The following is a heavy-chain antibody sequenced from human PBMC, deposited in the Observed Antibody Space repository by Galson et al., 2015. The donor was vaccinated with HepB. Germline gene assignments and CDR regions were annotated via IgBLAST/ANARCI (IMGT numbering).Heavy chain of an antibody. D-gene: IGHD6-13*01. CDR3: ARDSSWLGNHASDI. Sequence: SETLSLTCTVSGGSISSSSYYWGWIRQPPGKGLEWIGSIFYSGSTYYNPSLKSRVTISLDGSKDQFSLKLSSVTAADTAVYYCARDSSWLGNHASDIWGQGTMVTVSS. V-gene: IGHV4-39*02. CDR1: GGSISSSSYY. J-gene: IGHJ3*02. CDR2: IFYSGST.